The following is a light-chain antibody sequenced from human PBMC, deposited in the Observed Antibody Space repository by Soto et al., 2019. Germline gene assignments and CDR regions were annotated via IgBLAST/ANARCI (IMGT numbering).Light chain of an antibody. CDR2: KND. Sequence: QSVVSQPPSASGTPGQRVTISCPGSSSNIGRNYVYWYQQFPGTAPKLLIFKNDQRPSGVPDRFSGSKSGTSASLAISGLRSEDEADYYCATWDASLSGWVFGGGTKLTVL. J-gene: IGLJ3*02. V-gene: IGLV1-47*01. CDR1: SSNIGRNY. CDR3: ATWDASLSGWV.